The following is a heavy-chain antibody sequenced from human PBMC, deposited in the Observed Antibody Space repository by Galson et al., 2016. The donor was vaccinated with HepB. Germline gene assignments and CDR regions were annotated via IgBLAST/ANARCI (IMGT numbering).Heavy chain of an antibody. CDR3: AREYESSVDD. J-gene: IGHJ4*02. Sequence: SETLSLTCAVSDGSIGSGNYYWSWLRQPAGKGLEWIGSIHSSGKTYYSPSLVRRVAISIDTSMNHFSLALSSVTAADTAVYYCAREYESSVDDWGQGTLVTVSS. D-gene: IGHD3-22*01. CDR2: IHSSGKT. CDR1: DGSIGSGNYY. V-gene: IGHV4-39*02.